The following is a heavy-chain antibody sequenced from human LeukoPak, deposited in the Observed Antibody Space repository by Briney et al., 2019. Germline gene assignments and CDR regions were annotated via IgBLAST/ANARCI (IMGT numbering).Heavy chain of an antibody. CDR2: IYHSGST. D-gene: IGHD1-26*01. J-gene: IGHJ4*02. Sequence: SETLSLTCTVSGYSISSGYYWGWIRQPPVKGLEWIGCIYHSGSTYYNPSLKSRVTISVDTSKNQFSLKLSSVTAVDTAVYYCVVGALGYWGQGTLVTVSS. V-gene: IGHV4-38-2*02. CDR1: GYSISSGYY. CDR3: VVGALGY.